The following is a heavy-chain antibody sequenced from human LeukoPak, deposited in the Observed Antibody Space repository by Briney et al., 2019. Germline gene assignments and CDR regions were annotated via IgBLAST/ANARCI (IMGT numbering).Heavy chain of an antibody. J-gene: IGHJ4*02. CDR1: GFTFSSYA. D-gene: IGHD3-16*02. V-gene: IGHV3-23*01. Sequence: AGGSLRLSCAASGFTFSSYAMSWVRQAPGKGLEWVSAISGSGGSTYYADSVKGRFTISRDNSKNTLYLQMNSLRAEDTAEYYCAKNGGIYDYVWGSYRYYFDYWGQGTLVTVSS. CDR3: AKNGGIYDYVWGSYRYYFDY. CDR2: ISGSGGST.